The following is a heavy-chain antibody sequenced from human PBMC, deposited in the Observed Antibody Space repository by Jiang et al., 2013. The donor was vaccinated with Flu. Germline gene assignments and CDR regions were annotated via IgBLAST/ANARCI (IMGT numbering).Heavy chain of an antibody. CDR2: INPNSGGT. V-gene: IGHV1-2*04. CDR1: GYTFTGYY. CDR3: ARGPIGGYYYYGMDV. D-gene: IGHD3-10*01. Sequence: SGAEVKKPGASVKVSCKASGYTFTGYYMHWVRQAPGQGLEWMGWINPNSGGTNYAQKFQGWVTMTRDTSISTAYMELSRLRSDDTAVYYCARGPIGGYYYYGMDVWGQGTTVTVSS. J-gene: IGHJ6*02.